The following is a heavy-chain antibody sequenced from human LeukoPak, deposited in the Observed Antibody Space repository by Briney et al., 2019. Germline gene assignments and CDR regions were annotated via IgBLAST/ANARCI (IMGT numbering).Heavy chain of an antibody. J-gene: IGHJ4*02. CDR1: GVSISSGAYY. Sequence: KPSETLSLTCTVSGVSISSGAYYWSWIRQPPGKGLEWIGYIYHSDSTYYNPSLKSRVTISVDRSKNQFSLNLNSVTAADTAIYYCARGARGYPDDNFDYWGQGTLVTVSS. CDR2: IYHSDST. V-gene: IGHV4-30-2*01. D-gene: IGHD5-12*01. CDR3: ARGARGYPDDNFDY.